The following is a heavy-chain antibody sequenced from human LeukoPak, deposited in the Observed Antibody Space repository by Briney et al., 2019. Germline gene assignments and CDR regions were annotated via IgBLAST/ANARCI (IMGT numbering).Heavy chain of an antibody. CDR1: GFTFSSHW. Sequence: GGSLRLSCAASGFTFSSHWMSWVRQAPGKGLEWVAVISYDGSNKYYADSVKGRFTISRDNSKNTLYLQMNSLRAEDTAVYYCARVGATRGFFDYWGQGTLVTVSS. CDR3: ARVGATRGFFDY. V-gene: IGHV3-30*03. J-gene: IGHJ4*02. D-gene: IGHD1-26*01. CDR2: ISYDGSNK.